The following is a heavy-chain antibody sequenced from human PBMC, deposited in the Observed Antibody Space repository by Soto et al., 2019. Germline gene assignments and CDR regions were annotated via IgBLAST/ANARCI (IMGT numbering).Heavy chain of an antibody. CDR1: GFTVSSNY. Sequence: SLRLSCAASGFTVSSNYMSWVRQAPGKGLEWVSVIYSGGSTYYADSVKGRFTISRDNSKNTLYLQMNSLRAEDTAVYYCARDYGKQYDYVWGSYRRPWAFDIWGQGTKVTVSS. D-gene: IGHD3-16*02. V-gene: IGHV3-53*01. CDR2: IYSGGST. J-gene: IGHJ3*02. CDR3: ARDYGKQYDYVWGSYRRPWAFDI.